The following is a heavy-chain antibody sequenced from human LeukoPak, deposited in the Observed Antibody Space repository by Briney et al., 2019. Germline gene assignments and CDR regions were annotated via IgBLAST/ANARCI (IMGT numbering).Heavy chain of an antibody. Sequence: GGSLRLSCAASGFTFSNYRMSWVRQAPGKGLEWVANIKQDGSEKYYVDSMKGRFTISRDNAKNSLYLQMNSLRAEDTAIYYCAREDDWNYEDYWGQGTLVTVSS. CDR3: AREDDWNYEDY. J-gene: IGHJ4*02. V-gene: IGHV3-7*01. D-gene: IGHD1-7*01. CDR2: IKQDGSEK. CDR1: GFTFSNYR.